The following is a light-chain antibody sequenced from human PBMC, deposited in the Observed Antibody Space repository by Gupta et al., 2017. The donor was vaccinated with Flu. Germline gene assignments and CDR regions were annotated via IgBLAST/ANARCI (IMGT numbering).Light chain of an antibody. CDR2: WAS. Sequence: NCKSSQSVLYSSNNKNYLAWYQQKPGQPPKLLIYWASTRESGVPDRFSGSGSGTDFTLTISSLQAEDVAVYYCQQYYSTPRTFGQGTKVDIK. V-gene: IGKV4-1*01. CDR3: QQYYSTPRT. J-gene: IGKJ1*01. CDR1: QSVLYSSNNKNY.